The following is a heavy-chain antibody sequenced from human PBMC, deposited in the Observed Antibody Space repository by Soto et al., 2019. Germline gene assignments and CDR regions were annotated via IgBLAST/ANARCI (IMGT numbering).Heavy chain of an antibody. CDR3: ARVNGAPAGPAVVS. CDR1: GYTFTSYA. CDR2: INAGNGNT. Sequence: QVQLVQSGAEVKKPGASVKVSCKASGYTFTSYAMHWVRQAPGQRLEWMGWINAGNGNTKYSQKFQGRVTITRDTSASTAYMDLRSLRSEATAVYYWARVNGAPAGPAVVSWGQGTLVTVSS. D-gene: IGHD6-13*01. J-gene: IGHJ4*02. V-gene: IGHV1-3*01.